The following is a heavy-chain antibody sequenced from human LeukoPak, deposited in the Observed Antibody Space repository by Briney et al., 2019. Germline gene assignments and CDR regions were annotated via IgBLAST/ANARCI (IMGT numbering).Heavy chain of an antibody. CDR3: ATDFYDTT. V-gene: IGHV3-15*07. J-gene: IGHJ5*02. Sequence: PGGSLRLSCATSGFTFSNAWMNWVRQAPGKGLEWVGRIRSNSDGGTIDYAAPVKGRFALSRDDSKNTLYLQMNSLQTEDTAVYYCATDFYDTTWGQGTLVTVSS. CDR2: IRSNSDGGTI. D-gene: IGHD3-22*01. CDR1: GFTFSNAW.